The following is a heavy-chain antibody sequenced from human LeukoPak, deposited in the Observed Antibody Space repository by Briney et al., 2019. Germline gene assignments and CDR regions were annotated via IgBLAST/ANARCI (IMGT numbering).Heavy chain of an antibody. CDR3: ATDFYDTT. V-gene: IGHV3-15*07. J-gene: IGHJ5*02. Sequence: PGGSLRLSCATSGFTFSNAWMNWVRQAPGKGLEWVGRIRSNSDGGTIDYAAPVKGRFALSRDDSKNTLYLQMNSLQTEDTAVYYCATDFYDTTWGQGTLVTVSS. CDR2: IRSNSDGGTI. D-gene: IGHD3-22*01. CDR1: GFTFSNAW.